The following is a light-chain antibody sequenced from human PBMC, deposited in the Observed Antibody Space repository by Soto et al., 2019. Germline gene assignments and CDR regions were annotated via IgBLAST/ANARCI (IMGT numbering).Light chain of an antibody. Sequence: EIVLTQSPGTLSLSPGERATLSCRASQIVDSLYLTWYQQKPGQAPRLLIYGASSRATGIPHRFSGSGSGTDFTLTISRLEPEDFVVYYCQLYSSSPPQVIFGGGTKVEIK. CDR1: QIVDSLY. J-gene: IGKJ4*01. CDR2: GAS. V-gene: IGKV3-20*01. CDR3: QLYSSSPPQVI.